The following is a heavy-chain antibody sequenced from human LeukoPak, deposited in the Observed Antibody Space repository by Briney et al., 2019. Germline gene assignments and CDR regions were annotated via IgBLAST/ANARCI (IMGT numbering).Heavy chain of an antibody. D-gene: IGHD2-2*01. CDR3: AREYCSSTSCQYIDY. Sequence: GGSLRLSCAASGFTFSSYSMNWVRQAPGKGLEWVSYISSSSGTKYYADSVKGRFTISRDNAKNSLYLQMNSLRAEDTAVYYCAREYCSSTSCQYIDYWGQGTLVTVSS. J-gene: IGHJ4*02. CDR2: ISSSSGTK. V-gene: IGHV3-48*04. CDR1: GFTFSSYS.